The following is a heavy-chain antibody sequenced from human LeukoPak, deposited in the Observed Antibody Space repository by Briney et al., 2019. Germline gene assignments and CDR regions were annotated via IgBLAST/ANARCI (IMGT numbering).Heavy chain of an antibody. CDR3: AKIPDAAGSTDAFDI. D-gene: IGHD6-13*01. Sequence: GRSLGLSCAAFGFTFDDYAMHWVRQAPGKGLEWVSGISTNSGSIGYADSVKGRFTTSRDNAKNSLYLQMNSLRAEDTALYYCAKIPDAAGSTDAFDIWGQGTMVTVSS. CDR2: ISTNSGSI. CDR1: GFTFDDYA. V-gene: IGHV3-9*01. J-gene: IGHJ3*02.